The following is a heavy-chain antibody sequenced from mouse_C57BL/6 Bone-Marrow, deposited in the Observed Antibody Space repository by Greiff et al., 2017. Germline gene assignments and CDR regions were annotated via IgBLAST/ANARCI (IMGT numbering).Heavy chain of an antibody. Sequence: QVHVKQSGAELVKPGASVKISCKASGYAFSSYWMNWVKQRPGKGLEWIGQIYPGDGDTNYNGKFKGQATLTADKSSSAAYMQLSSLTSEDSAVYFCARDAQAFAYWGQGTLVTVSA. D-gene: IGHD3-2*02. CDR1: GYAFSSYW. V-gene: IGHV1-80*01. CDR3: ARDAQAFAY. CDR2: IYPGDGDT. J-gene: IGHJ3*01.